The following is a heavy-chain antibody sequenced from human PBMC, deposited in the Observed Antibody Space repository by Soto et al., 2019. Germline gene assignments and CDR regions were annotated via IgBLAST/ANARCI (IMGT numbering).Heavy chain of an antibody. CDR2: ISGSGGST. CDR1: GSTFTSYP. J-gene: IGHJ4*02. D-gene: IGHD1-26*01. Sequence: EVQLLESGGGWEQPGGSRRLSGPASGSTFTSYPMSWFPQAPGKGREWVSAISGSGGSTYYADSVKGRFTISRDNSKNTLYLQMNSLRAEDTAVYYCAKAFLVGAKVNFDYWGQGTLVTVSS. V-gene: IGHV3-23*01. CDR3: AKAFLVGAKVNFDY.